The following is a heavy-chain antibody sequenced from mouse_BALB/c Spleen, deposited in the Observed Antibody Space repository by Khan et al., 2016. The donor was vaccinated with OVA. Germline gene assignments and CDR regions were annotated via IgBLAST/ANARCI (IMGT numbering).Heavy chain of an antibody. J-gene: IGHJ2*01. V-gene: IGHV1-20*02. CDR1: GYSFTGYF. CDR3: ARNYGSDFDY. Sequence: VQLKESGPELVKPGASVKISCKASGYSFTGYFMNWVMQSHGKSLDWIGRINPHIGETFYNPKFKGKATLTADESSSTAHKELRGLASEDSAVDYCARNYGSDFDYWGQGTTLTVSS. D-gene: IGHD1-1*01. CDR2: INPHIGET.